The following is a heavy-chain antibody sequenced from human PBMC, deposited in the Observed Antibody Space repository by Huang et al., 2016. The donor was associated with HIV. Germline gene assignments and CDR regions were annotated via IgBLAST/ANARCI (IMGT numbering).Heavy chain of an antibody. J-gene: IGHJ3*02. V-gene: IGHV3-74*03. Sequence: EVQLVESGGGLVQPGGSLRLSCAASGFTFSSYWMHWVRQAPGKWLVWLSNINNDGSITTYADSVKGRITISRDNARNTMYLQMTTLSAGDTAVYYCARHRSSGGVEEAFDIWGPGTLVTVAS. CDR2: INNDGSIT. D-gene: IGHD2-8*02. CDR1: GFTFSSYW. CDR3: ARHRSSGGVEEAFDI.